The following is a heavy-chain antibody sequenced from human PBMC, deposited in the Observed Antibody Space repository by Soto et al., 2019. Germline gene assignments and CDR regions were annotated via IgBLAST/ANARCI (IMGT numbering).Heavy chain of an antibody. Sequence: PSETLSLTCSVSSGSMTIGGYCWSCICQHPGKGLEWIGYIYSNGDTYYNPSLKSRVTISVDTSQNQFSLNLTSVTAADTAVYYCASRGGSSSGYYYYAMDVWGQGTTVTVSS. CDR3: ASRGGSSSGYYYYAMDV. J-gene: IGHJ6*02. CDR1: SGSMTIGGYC. D-gene: IGHD6-6*01. V-gene: IGHV4-31*03. CDR2: IYSNGDT.